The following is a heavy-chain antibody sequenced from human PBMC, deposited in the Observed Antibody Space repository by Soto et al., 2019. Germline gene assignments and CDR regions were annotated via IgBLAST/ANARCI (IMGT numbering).Heavy chain of an antibody. CDR2: IYHSGST. D-gene: IGHD3-22*01. CDR1: GGSISSGGYS. J-gene: IGHJ4*02. V-gene: IGHV4-30-2*01. Sequence: SETLSLTCAVSGGSISSGGYSWSWIRQPPGKGLEWIGYIYHSGSTYYNPSLKSRVTISVDRSKNQFSLKLSSVTAADTAVYYCARGTYYYDSSGYDNKYYFDYWGQGTLVTVSS. CDR3: ARGTYYYDSSGYDNKYYFDY.